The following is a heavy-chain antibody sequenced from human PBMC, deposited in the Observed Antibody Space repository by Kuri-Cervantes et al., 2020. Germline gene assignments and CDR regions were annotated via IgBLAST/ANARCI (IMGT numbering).Heavy chain of an antibody. J-gene: IGHJ4*02. CDR3: VRGRYMYEY. V-gene: IGHV3-7*02. CDR2: IKQDGSEK. CDR1: GFTFDTFW. D-gene: IGHD3-10*01. Sequence: GESLKISCAASGFTFDTFWMSWVRQAPGKGLEWVANIKQDGSEKYYVDSVKGRFTISRDNAKNSLYLQMNSLRGEDTAVYYCVRGRYMYEYWGQGTLVTVSS.